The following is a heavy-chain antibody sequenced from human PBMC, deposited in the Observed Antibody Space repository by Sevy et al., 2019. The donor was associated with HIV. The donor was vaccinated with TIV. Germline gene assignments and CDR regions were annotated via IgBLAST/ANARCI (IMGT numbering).Heavy chain of an antibody. CDR2: INPNSDVT. J-gene: IGHJ4*01. CDR3: ARDQEFCSTTTCSSGLDY. D-gene: IGHD2-2*01. CDR1: GYRFTDYY. Sequence: ASVKVSCETSGYRFTDYYIHWVRQAPGQGLEWMGWINPNSDVTKSAENFQDRVIMTKDTSISTVYMELRGLTFDDSAVYYCARDQEFCSTTTCSSGLDYWGHGSLVTVSS. V-gene: IGHV1-2*02.